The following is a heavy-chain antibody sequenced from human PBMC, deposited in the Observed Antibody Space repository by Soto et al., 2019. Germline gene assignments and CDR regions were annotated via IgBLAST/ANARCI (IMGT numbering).Heavy chain of an antibody. J-gene: IGHJ5*02. CDR3: ASGGNWSDP. D-gene: IGHD3-16*01. Sequence: QLQVLESGTGLVGPSETLSLTCNVSGGSISNYYWTWIRQSPEKGLEWIGYMYYNGNINYNPSLKSRVTISIDTSKNEFSLTLKSVNAADTAVYYCASGGNWSDPWGQGLLVTVSS. CDR2: MYYNGNI. CDR1: GGSISNYY. V-gene: IGHV4-59*01.